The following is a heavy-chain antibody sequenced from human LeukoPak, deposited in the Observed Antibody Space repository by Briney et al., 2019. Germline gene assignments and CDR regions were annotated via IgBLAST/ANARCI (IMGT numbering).Heavy chain of an antibody. CDR1: GGSISSYY. CDR3: ARGQLGYCSSTSCSNWFDP. Sequence: SETLSLTCTVSGGSISSYYWSWIRQPPGKGLEWVGYIYYSGSTNYNPSLKSRVTISVGTSKNQFSLKLSSVTAADTAVYYCARGQLGYCSSTSCSNWFDPWGQGTLVTVSS. J-gene: IGHJ5*02. V-gene: IGHV4-59*12. D-gene: IGHD2-2*01. CDR2: IYYSGST.